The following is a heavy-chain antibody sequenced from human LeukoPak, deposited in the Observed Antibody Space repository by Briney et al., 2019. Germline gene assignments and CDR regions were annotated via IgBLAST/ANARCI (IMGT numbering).Heavy chain of an antibody. Sequence: PSETLSLTCTVSGGSMSTYYCSWIRQSPGKGLEWIGYIYYSGSTSYNPSLKSRLTISIDTSKTQFYLKLSSVTAADTAVYYCARVVYSGSWGYFDYWGQGILVTVSS. J-gene: IGHJ4*02. CDR2: IYYSGST. V-gene: IGHV4-59*01. CDR1: GGSMSTYY. CDR3: ARVVYSGSWGYFDY. D-gene: IGHD3-10*01.